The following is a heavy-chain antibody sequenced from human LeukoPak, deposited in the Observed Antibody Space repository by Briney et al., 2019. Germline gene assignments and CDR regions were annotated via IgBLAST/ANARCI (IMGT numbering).Heavy chain of an antibody. CDR2: IYSGGST. D-gene: IGHD2-15*01. Sequence: GGSLRLSCAASGFTVSSNYMSWVRQAPGKGLEWVSVIYSGGSTYYADFVKGRFTISRDNSKNTLYLQMNSLRAEDTAVYYCARDTDGYCSGGSCYSYYFDYWGQGTLVTVSS. V-gene: IGHV3-53*05. CDR1: GFTVSSNY. J-gene: IGHJ4*02. CDR3: ARDTDGYCSGGSCYSYYFDY.